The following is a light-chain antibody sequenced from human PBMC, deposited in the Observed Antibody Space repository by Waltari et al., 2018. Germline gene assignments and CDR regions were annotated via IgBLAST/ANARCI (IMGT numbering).Light chain of an antibody. CDR3: QQYGISLYT. CDR1: QSVSNNY. CDR2: GAS. J-gene: IGKJ2*01. V-gene: IGKV3-20*01. Sequence: EAVLTQSPGPLSFSPGERATLPCRASQSVSNNYLAWYQQKSGQAPRLLIYGASSRATGIPDRFSGSGSGTDFTLTISRLEPEDFAVYYCQQYGISLYTFGQGTKLEIK.